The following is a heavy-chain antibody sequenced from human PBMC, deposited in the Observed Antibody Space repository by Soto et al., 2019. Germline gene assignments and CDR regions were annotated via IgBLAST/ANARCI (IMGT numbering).Heavy chain of an antibody. CDR3: ARVGPWVPYYSDSSTYTFEIWFDP. V-gene: IGHV4-38-2*01. CDR2: IYHGGST. J-gene: IGHJ5*02. D-gene: IGHD3-22*01. CDR1: GYSISSGYY. Sequence: PSETLSLACAVSGYSISSGYYWGWLRQPPGKGLEWIGIIYHGGSTYYNPSLNRRVTLSIDMTNNRVSLILISVTAADTAVYYCARVGPWVPYYSDSSTYTFEIWFDPWGQGTLVTVSS.